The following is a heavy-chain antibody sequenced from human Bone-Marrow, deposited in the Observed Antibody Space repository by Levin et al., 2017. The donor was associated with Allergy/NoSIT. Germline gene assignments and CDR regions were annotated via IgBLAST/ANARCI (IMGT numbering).Heavy chain of an antibody. CDR2: LDGSSGKT. Sequence: PGGSLRLSCAASGFTFSTYAMVWVRQAPGRGLEWVSSLDGSSGKTHYADSVKGRFTISREYSKNTLFLQMNSLRVEDTARYYCAKAGTTVMLDYSYLDVWGEGTAVTVSS. V-gene: IGHV3-23*01. D-gene: IGHD4-17*01. CDR1: GFTFSTYA. J-gene: IGHJ6*03. CDR3: AKAGTTVMLDYSYLDV.